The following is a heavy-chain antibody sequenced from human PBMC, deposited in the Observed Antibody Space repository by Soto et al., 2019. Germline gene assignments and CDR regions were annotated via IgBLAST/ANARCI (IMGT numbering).Heavy chain of an antibody. D-gene: IGHD6-13*01. V-gene: IGHV3-30*03. CDR2: ISYDGSNK. J-gene: IGHJ4*02. CDR1: GFTFSSYG. Sequence: QVQLVESGGGVVQPGRSLRLSCAASGFTFSSYGMHWVRQAPGKGLEWVAVISYDGSNKYYADSVKGRFTISRDNSKNTLYLQMNCLRAEDTAVYYCATLSSCLSLVQNWGQGTLVTVSS. CDR3: ATLSSCLSLVQN.